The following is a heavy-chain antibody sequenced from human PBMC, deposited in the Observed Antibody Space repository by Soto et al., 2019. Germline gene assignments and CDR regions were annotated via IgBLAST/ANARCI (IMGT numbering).Heavy chain of an antibody. V-gene: IGHV1-8*01. CDR2: VILNSGDT. Sequence: ASVKVSCKTSGYHDINWVRQAPGQGLEWMGWVILNSGDTGNAQKFQGRLTLTGDTSTSTVYMELRDLRSEDTAVYYCATYEVATGFTYWGQGTLVTVSS. CDR3: ATYEVATGFTY. CDR1: GYHD. J-gene: IGHJ4*02. D-gene: IGHD3-22*01.